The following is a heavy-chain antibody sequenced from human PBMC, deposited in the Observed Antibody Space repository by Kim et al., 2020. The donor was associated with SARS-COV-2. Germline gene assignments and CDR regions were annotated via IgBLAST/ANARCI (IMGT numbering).Heavy chain of an antibody. CDR1: GFTFSRQW. V-gene: IGHV3-7*01. Sequence: GGSLRLSCAASGFTFSRQWLRWVRPAPGPFLDFFSPITPYGSDKSYVDSVKGRFTISRDNAKNSLYVQMDSLRVEDTAVYYCTRAEIWGQGTLVTVSS. CDR2: ITPYGSDK. J-gene: IGHJ4*02. CDR3: TRAEI.